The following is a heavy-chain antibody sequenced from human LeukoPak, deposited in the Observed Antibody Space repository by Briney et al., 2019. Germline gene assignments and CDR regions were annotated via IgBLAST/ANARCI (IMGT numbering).Heavy chain of an antibody. V-gene: IGHV3-7*01. Sequence: SGGSLRLSCAASGFTFSSYWMSWVRQAPGKGLEWVANIKQDGREKYYVDSVKGRFTISRDNAKNSLYLQMNSLRAEDTAVYYCARGIRDTAMVIPWVYWGQGTLVTVSS. CDR1: GFTFSSYW. D-gene: IGHD5-18*01. CDR3: ARGIRDTAMVIPWVY. CDR2: IKQDGREK. J-gene: IGHJ4*02.